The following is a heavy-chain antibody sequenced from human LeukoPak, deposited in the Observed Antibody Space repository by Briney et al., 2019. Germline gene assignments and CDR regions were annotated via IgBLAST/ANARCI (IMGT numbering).Heavy chain of an antibody. J-gene: IGHJ4*02. V-gene: IGHV3-21*01. CDR3: ARRGYHDYSGFDY. CDR2: ISGSSEDI. CDR1: EFTFRSYS. Sequence: SGGSLRLSCAGSEFTFRSYSTHWVRQAPGKGLEWVSSISGSSEDIYYADSVKGRFTISRDNSKNSLYLQMKRLRAEDTALYYCARRGYHDYSGFDYWGQGTLVTVSS. D-gene: IGHD1-26*01.